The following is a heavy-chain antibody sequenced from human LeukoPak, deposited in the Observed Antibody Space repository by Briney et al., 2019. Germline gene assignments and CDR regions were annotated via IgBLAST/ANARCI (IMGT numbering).Heavy chain of an antibody. CDR3: TRNPEYDSSGYYPNYFDY. D-gene: IGHD3-22*01. CDR1: GGSISSYY. Sequence: SETLSLTCTVSGGSISSYYWSWIRQPPRKGLEWIGYIYYSGSTNYNPSLKSRVTISVDTSKNQFSLKLSSVTAADTAVYYCTRNPEYDSSGYYPNYFDYWGQGTLVTVSS. J-gene: IGHJ4*02. CDR2: IYYSGST. V-gene: IGHV4-59*08.